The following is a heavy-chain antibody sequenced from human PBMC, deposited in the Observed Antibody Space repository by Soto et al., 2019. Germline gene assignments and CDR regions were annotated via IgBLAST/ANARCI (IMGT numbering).Heavy chain of an antibody. CDR1: SGSVSSSNW. V-gene: IGHV4-4*02. D-gene: IGHD2-15*01. CDR2: IYHSGST. J-gene: IGHJ3*02. Sequence: QVQLQESGPGLVKPSGTLSLTCAVSSGSVSSSNWWSWVRQPPGKGLEWMGEIYHSGSTNYNPTLKSRVTISVDKSKNQFSLKLSSVTAADTAVYYCARDRERYCSGGSCHDGFDIWGQGTMVTVSA. CDR3: ARDRERYCSGGSCHDGFDI.